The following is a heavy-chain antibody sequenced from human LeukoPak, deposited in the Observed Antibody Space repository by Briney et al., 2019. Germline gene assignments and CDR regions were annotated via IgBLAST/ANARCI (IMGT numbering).Heavy chain of an antibody. J-gene: IGHJ4*02. V-gene: IGHV3-21*01. CDR1: GFTFSSNS. D-gene: IGHD2-2*01. CDR2: ISSSSSYI. CDR3: ARDFAAAIDY. Sequence: GGSLRLSCEASGFTFSSNSINWFRQPPGKGLEWVSSISSSSSYIYYADSVKGRFTISRDNAKNSLYLQMNSLRAEDTAVYYCARDFAAAIDYWGQGTLVTVSS.